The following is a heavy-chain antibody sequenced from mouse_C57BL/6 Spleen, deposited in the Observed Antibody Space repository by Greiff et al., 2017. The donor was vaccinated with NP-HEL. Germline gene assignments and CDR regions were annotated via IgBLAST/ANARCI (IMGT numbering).Heavy chain of an antibody. CDR1: GYAFSSYW. CDR3: ARSAYYSNYHFDY. V-gene: IGHV1-80*01. CDR2: IFPGDGDT. J-gene: IGHJ2*01. Sequence: VPLQQSGAELVKPGASVKISCKASGYAFSSYWMNWVQPRSGKGLEWIGQIFPGDGDTTYNGKFKGTATLTADKSSSTAYMQLSSLTSEDSAVYFCARSAYYSNYHFDYWGQGTTLTVSS. D-gene: IGHD2-5*01.